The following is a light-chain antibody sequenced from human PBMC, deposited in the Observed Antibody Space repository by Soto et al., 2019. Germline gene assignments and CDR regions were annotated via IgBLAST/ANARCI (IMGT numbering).Light chain of an antibody. CDR3: QQYNSYSPLT. Sequence: VLTQSPGTLSLSPGDSATLSCRDSQTVRNNYLAWYQQKPGQAPRLLIYDASSRATGIPDTFSGGGSGTDFTLTISSLQPDDFATYYCQQYNSYSPLTCGGGTKVDIK. J-gene: IGKJ4*01. CDR2: DAS. CDR1: QTVRNNY. V-gene: IGKV3-20*01.